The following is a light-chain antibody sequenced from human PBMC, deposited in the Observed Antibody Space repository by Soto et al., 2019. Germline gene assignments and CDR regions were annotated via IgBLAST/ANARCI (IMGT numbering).Light chain of an antibody. J-gene: IGKJ1*01. Sequence: EIVLTQSPATLSLSPGERATLSCRASETVYTYLAWYQQKPGQAPRLLISDTSNRAIGIPARFSGSGSGTDFPLTISGLEPEDFAVYSCHHLNSWPETFGPGTRVEIK. CDR1: ETVYTY. CDR3: HHLNSWPET. V-gene: IGKV3-11*01. CDR2: DTS.